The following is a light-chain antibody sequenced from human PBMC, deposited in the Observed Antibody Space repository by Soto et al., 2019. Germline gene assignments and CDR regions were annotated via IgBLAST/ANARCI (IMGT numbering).Light chain of an antibody. V-gene: IGKV3D-15*01. CDR3: QQYDNWPWT. Sequence: EIVLTQSPGPLSLSPGERATLSCRASQSVSSNLAWYQQKPGQAPRLLIYDASNRATGIPARFSGSGSGTDFTLTISSLQSEDFAVYYCQQYDNWPWTFGQGTKVDIK. CDR2: DAS. J-gene: IGKJ1*01. CDR1: QSVSSN.